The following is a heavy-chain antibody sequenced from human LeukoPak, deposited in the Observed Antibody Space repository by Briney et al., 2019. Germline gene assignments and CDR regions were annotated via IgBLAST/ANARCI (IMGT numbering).Heavy chain of an antibody. CDR3: ARQRPGWYYFDY. CDR2: IYYSGST. Sequence: PSETLSFTCTVSGGSISSSSYYWGWIRQPPGKGLEWIGSIYYSGSTYYNPSLKSRVTISVDTSKNQFPLKLSSVTAADTAVYYCARQRPGWYYFDYWGQGTLVTVSS. V-gene: IGHV4-39*06. J-gene: IGHJ4*02. CDR1: GGSISSSSYY.